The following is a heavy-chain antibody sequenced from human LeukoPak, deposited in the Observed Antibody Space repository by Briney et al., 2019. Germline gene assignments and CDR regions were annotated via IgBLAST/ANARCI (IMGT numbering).Heavy chain of an antibody. CDR1: GYDLSERS. CDR3: ATPRTRDGYSD. D-gene: IGHD2-2*03. Sequence: ASVKVSCKVSGYDLSERSMHWVRQAPGKGLEWMGRSDPDDGKTVYAQKFQGRVTLTEDTSTNTAYMEVTSLRSEDTAFYYRATPRTRDGYSDWGQGTLVTVSS. CDR2: SDPDDGKT. V-gene: IGHV1-24*01. J-gene: IGHJ4*02.